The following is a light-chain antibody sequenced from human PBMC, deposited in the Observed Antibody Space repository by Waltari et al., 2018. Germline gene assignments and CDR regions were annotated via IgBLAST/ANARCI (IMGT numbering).Light chain of an antibody. Sequence: EVVLTQSPDTLSVSPGERATLSCRTSRSVNSNLAWYQHKPGQAPRLLMYGASTRPTGIPARFSGSESGTEFTLTITSLQSEDLAVYYCQQYNNWPLTFGGGTKVEI. V-gene: IGKV3-15*01. J-gene: IGKJ4*01. CDR2: GAS. CDR3: QQYNNWPLT. CDR1: RSVNSN.